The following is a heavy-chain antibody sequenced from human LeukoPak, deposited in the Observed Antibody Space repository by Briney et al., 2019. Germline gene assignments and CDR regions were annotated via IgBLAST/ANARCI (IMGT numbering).Heavy chain of an antibody. D-gene: IGHD2-2*01. CDR1: GFTVSSNY. J-gene: IGHJ4*02. CDR2: IYSVGTT. Sequence: PGGSLRLSCAASGFTVSSNYMSWVRQAPEKGLEWVSVIYSVGTTYYADSVRGRFTISRDNSKNTLYLQMNSLRAEDTAVYYCAKDVPAAYFDYWGQGTLVTVSS. CDR3: AKDVPAAYFDY. V-gene: IGHV3-53*01.